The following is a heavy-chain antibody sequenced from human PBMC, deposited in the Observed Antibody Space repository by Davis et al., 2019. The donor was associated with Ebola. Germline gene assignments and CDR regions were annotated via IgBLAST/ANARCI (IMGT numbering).Heavy chain of an antibody. D-gene: IGHD3-22*01. Sequence: PGGSLRLSCTVSNGSISSHYWNWIRQPPGKGLVWIGIIYNSGRTNYNPSLKSRVTISADTSKNQFSLKLRSVTAADTAVYYCVRFGYGVYWGQGTLVTVSS. CDR1: NGSISSHY. J-gene: IGHJ4*02. CDR3: VRFGYGVY. V-gene: IGHV4-59*11. CDR2: IYNSGRT.